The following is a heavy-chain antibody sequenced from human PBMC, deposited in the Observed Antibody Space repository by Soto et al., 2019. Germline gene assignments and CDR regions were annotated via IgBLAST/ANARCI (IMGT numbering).Heavy chain of an antibody. CDR2: IDPSDSYT. V-gene: IGHV5-10-1*01. J-gene: IGHJ6*02. CDR3: ARSIAVAVWHYGMDA. D-gene: IGHD6-19*01. CDR1: GYSFTSYW. Sequence: GESLKISCKGSGYSFTSYWISWVRQMPGKGLEWMGRIDPSDSYTNYSPSFQGHVTISADKSISTAYLQWSSLKASDTAMYYCARSIAVAVWHYGMDAWGQGTTVTVSS.